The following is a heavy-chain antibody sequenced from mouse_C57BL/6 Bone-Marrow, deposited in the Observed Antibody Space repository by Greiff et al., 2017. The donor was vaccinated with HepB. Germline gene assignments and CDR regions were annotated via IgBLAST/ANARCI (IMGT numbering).Heavy chain of an antibody. CDR2: INSDGGST. CDR3: AREGLPHYCAMDY. D-gene: IGHD3-1*01. Sequence: DVKLVESGGGLVQPGASLKLSCESTEYEFPSHDMSWVSKTPEKRLELVAAINSDGGSTYYPDTIESRFILTRDNTKKTLYLQMSSLRSEDTALYYCAREGLPHYCAMDYWGQGTAVTVSS. J-gene: IGHJ4*01. CDR1: EYEFPSHD. V-gene: IGHV5-2*01.